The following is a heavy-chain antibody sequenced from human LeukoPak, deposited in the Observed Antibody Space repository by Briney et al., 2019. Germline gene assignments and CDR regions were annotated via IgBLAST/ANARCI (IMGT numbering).Heavy chain of an antibody. D-gene: IGHD2-8*02. CDR3: ARSLLWPTGASES. V-gene: IGHV4-34*01. CDR1: GGFFGGYY. CDR2: INHSGWT. J-gene: IGHJ3*02. Sequence: PSETLSLTCAVYGGFFGGYYWTWIRQSPGKGLEWIGEINHSGWTNYNPSLESRVTISLDASRTQFSLKMNSLTAADTAVYFCARSLLWPTGASESWGQGTTVA.